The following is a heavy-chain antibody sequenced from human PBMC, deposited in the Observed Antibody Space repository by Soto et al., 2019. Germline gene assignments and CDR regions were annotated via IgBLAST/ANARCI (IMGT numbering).Heavy chain of an antibody. CDR1: GYSFTSYW. D-gene: IGHD2-2*01. CDR3: ARGAVVVPAATNQYYYYYGMDV. V-gene: IGHV5-51*01. CDR2: IYPGDSDT. Sequence: PGESLKISCKGSGYSFTSYWIGWVRQMPGKGLEWMGIIYPGDSDTRYSPSFQGQVTISADKSISTAYLQWSSLKASDTAMYYCARGAVVVPAATNQYYYYYGMDVWGQGTTVTVSS. J-gene: IGHJ6*02.